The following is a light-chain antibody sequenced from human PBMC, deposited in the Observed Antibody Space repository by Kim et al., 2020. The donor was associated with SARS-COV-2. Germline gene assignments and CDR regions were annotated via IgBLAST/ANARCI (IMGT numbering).Light chain of an antibody. CDR1: HGVSSSH. Sequence: LSPGERAARSCRASHGVSSSHLAWYQHKSGQGPRLLIYGASSRATGIPDRFSGSGSGTDFTLTISRLEPEDVAVYYCRQFGSSPYTFGQGTKLEI. V-gene: IGKV3-20*01. CDR2: GAS. CDR3: RQFGSSPYT. J-gene: IGKJ2*01.